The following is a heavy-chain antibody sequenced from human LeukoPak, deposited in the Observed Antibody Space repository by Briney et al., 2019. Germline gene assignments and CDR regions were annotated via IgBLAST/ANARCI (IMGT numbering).Heavy chain of an antibody. CDR2: IYYRGST. Sequence: PSETLSLTCTVSGVSITSGGYYWSWIRQQPGKGLEWIGYIYYRGSTQYNPSLKSRVNIPVDTPKNQFSLKVSSVTAEDTAVYYCARTSYSFDYWGQGTLVTVSS. CDR1: GVSITSGGYY. CDR3: ARTSYSFDY. D-gene: IGHD3-10*01. J-gene: IGHJ4*02. V-gene: IGHV4-31*03.